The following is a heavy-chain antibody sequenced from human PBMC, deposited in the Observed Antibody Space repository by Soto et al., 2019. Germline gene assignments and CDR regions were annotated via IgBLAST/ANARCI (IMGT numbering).Heavy chain of an antibody. V-gene: IGHV4-39*01. CDR3: TRREGSGSYYYYYYGMDV. D-gene: IGHD3-10*01. CDR2: IYYSGST. J-gene: IGHJ6*02. CDR1: GGSIRNRNYY. Sequence: SETLSLTCTVSGGSIRNRNYYWGWIRQPPGKGLEWIGSIYYSGSTYYSPSLKSRVTLSVDTSKNQFSLRVTSVTAADTAVYYCTRREGSGSYYYYYYGMDVWGQGTTVTVS.